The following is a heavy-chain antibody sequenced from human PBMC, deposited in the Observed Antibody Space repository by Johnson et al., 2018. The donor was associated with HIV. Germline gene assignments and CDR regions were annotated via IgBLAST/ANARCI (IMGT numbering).Heavy chain of an antibody. CDR2: ISYDGSNK. CDR1: GFTFSSYA. J-gene: IGHJ3*02. D-gene: IGHD1-26*01. V-gene: IGHV3-30*04. Sequence: QVQLVESGGGVVQPGRSLRLSCAASGFTFSSYAMHWVRQAPGKGLEWVAVISYDGSNKYYADSVKGRFTISRDNSKNTLYLQMNSLRAEDTAVYYCARDQYRGSHRRPGAFDIGGQGTMVTVSS. CDR3: ARDQYRGSHRRPGAFDI.